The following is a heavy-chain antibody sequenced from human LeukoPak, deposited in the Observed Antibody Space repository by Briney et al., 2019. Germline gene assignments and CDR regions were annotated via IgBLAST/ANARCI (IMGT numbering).Heavy chain of an antibody. V-gene: IGHV3-48*04. Sequence: PGGSLRLSCAASGFTFSNYAMNWVRQAPGKGLEWVSYISSSGSTIYYADSVKGRFTISRDNAKNTLYLQMNSLRAEDTAVYYCAKSKNTVTKIGSMDYWGQGTLVTVSS. CDR2: ISSSGSTI. D-gene: IGHD4-17*01. CDR3: AKSKNTVTKIGSMDY. J-gene: IGHJ4*02. CDR1: GFTFSNYA.